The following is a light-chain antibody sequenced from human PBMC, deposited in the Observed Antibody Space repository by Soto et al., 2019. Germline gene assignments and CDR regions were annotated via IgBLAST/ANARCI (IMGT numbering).Light chain of an antibody. Sequence: DIVMTQSPDSVAVSLGERATISCRSSQSLLYSSNNKNYLAWYQQKPGQPPKLLIYWASTRESGVPDRFRGSGSGTDFTLTISSLQAEDVAVYYCQQYYSTLTFGGGTKVEIK. CDR3: QQYYSTLT. CDR2: WAS. CDR1: QSLLYSSNNKNY. J-gene: IGKJ4*01. V-gene: IGKV4-1*01.